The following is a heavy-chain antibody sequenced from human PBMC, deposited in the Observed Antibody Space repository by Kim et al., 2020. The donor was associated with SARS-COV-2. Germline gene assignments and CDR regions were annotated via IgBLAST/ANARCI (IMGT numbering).Heavy chain of an antibody. Sequence: GGSLRLSCAASGFTFSSLWMHWVRQAPGGGLVWVSNIKGDASITNYADSVKGRFTISRDNAKNTVYLQMNSLRADDTAVYYCSREEGGTDYWGQGTLVTVSS. D-gene: IGHD1-26*01. J-gene: IGHJ4*02. CDR1: GFTFSSLW. CDR3: SREEGGTDY. CDR2: IKGDASIT. V-gene: IGHV3-74*01.